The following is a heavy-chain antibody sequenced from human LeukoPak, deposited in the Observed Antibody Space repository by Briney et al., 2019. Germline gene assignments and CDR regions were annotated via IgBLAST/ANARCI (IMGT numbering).Heavy chain of an antibody. CDR2: FDPEDGKT. J-gene: IGHJ6*02. Sequence: ASVKVSCKVSGYTLTELSMFWVRQAPGKGLEWMGSFDPEDGKTVYAQKFQGRVTMTEDTSTDTAYMELSSLRSEDTAVYYCAAGYLVTAGLMDVWGQGTTVTVSS. V-gene: IGHV1-24*01. CDR3: AAGYLVTAGLMDV. CDR1: GYTLTELS. D-gene: IGHD6-13*01.